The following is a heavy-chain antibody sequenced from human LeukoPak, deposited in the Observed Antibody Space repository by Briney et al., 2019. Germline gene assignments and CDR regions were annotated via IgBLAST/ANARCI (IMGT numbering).Heavy chain of an antibody. J-gene: IGHJ3*02. CDR3: ARDLSVSGQLLSTSAFDI. CDR2: IYYSGST. D-gene: IGHD3-10*01. V-gene: IGHV4-30-4*01. Sequence: SETLSLTCTVSGGSISSGDYYWSWIRQPPGKGLEWIGYIYYSGSTYYNPSLKSRFTISVDTSKNPFSLKLSSVTAADTAVYYCARDLSVSGQLLSTSAFDIWGQGTMVTVSS. CDR1: GGSISSGDYY.